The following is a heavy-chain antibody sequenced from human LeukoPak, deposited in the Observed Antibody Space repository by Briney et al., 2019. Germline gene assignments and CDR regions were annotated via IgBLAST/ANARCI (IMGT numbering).Heavy chain of an antibody. V-gene: IGHV3-23*01. J-gene: IGHJ6*02. D-gene: IGHD2-2*01. Sequence: GGSLRLSCAASGFRFTDYSMSWVRQAPGKGLEWVAGLGRSGEYRYYADSVKGRFTISRDNSKDTVSLQMNSLRAEDSAIYFCVKDRPCETCMPMDAWGQGTTVTVSS. CDR3: VKDRPCETCMPMDA. CDR2: LGRSGEYR. CDR1: GFRFTDYS.